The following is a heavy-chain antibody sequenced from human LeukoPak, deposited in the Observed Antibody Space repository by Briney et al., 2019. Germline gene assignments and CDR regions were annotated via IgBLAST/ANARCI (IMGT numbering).Heavy chain of an antibody. Sequence: GGSLRLSCAASGFTFTNYWVHWVRQAPGKGLVWVSRIKTDGSSPAYADSVKGRFTISRDNAKNTLYLQMNSLRAEDTAVYYCATVKVEMATGLLDNWGQGTLVTVSS. D-gene: IGHD5-24*01. CDR2: IKTDGSSP. J-gene: IGHJ4*02. CDR1: GFTFTNYW. CDR3: ATVKVEMATGLLDN. V-gene: IGHV3-74*03.